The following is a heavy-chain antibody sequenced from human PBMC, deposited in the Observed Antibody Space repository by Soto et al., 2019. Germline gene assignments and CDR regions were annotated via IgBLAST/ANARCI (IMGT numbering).Heavy chain of an antibody. CDR1: GFTFSSYS. V-gene: IGHV3-21*01. J-gene: IGHJ6*03. Sequence: EVQLVESGGGLVKPGGSLRLSCAASGFTFSSYSMNWVRQAPGKGLEWVSSISSSSGYIYYADSVKGRFTISRDNAKNSLYLQMNSLRAEDTAVYYCARDLDYYMDVWGKGTTVTVSS. CDR2: ISSSSGYI. CDR3: ARDLDYYMDV.